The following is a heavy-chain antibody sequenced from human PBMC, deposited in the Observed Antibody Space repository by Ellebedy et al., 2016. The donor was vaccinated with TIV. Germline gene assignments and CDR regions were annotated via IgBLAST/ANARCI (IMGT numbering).Heavy chain of an antibody. CDR2: IYWIDDK. J-gene: IGHJ4*02. D-gene: IGHD6-19*01. Sequence: SGPTLVXPTQTLTLTCTFSGFSLSASAVGWIRQPPGKALEWLALIYWIDDKRYSPSLKGRLTITKDTSKNQVVPSMTNMDPVDTATYYCARSVAGTFDSWGQGTLVTVSS. V-gene: IGHV2-5*01. CDR3: ARSVAGTFDS. CDR1: GFSLSASAVG.